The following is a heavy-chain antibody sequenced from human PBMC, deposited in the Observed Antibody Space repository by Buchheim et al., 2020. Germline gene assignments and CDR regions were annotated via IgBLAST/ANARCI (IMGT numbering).Heavy chain of an antibody. CDR2: IVAVNGNT. J-gene: IGHJ4*02. CDR1: GFTFTSYA. CDR3: ARERSGNYDN. D-gene: IGHD4-23*01. Sequence: QVQLVQSGAEVKKPGASLRISCETSGFTFTSYALHWVRQAPGQRLEWMGWIVAVNGNTKYSQKFQGRVTFTRDPSASTVYIDLSSLIPEDTAVYYCARERSGNYDNWGQGT. V-gene: IGHV1-3*01.